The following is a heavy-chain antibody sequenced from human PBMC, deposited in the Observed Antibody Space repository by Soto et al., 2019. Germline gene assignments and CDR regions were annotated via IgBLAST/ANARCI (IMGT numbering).Heavy chain of an antibody. Sequence: TCAVSGGSISSGAYSWSWIRQPPGKGLEWVGYIYHSGSTYYNPSLKSRVTISVDTSKNQFSLKLSSVTAADTAVYYCARTCEDCAFDYWGQGTLVTVSS. V-gene: IGHV4-30-2*01. D-gene: IGHD2-21*02. CDR3: ARTCEDCAFDY. CDR1: GGSISSGAYS. J-gene: IGHJ4*02. CDR2: IYHSGST.